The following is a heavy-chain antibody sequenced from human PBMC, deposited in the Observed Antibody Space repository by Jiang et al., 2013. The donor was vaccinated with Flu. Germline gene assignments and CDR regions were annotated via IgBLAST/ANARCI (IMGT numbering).Heavy chain of an antibody. CDR2: ISYDGSYK. J-gene: IGHJ6*02. CDR3: ARTNPRDSGTSYYYYYAMDV. D-gene: IGHD1-26*01. Sequence: VISYDGSYKYYEDSVKGRFTISRDNSKNTLYLQMNSLRPEDTAVYSCARTNPRDSGTSYYYYYAMDVWGQGTTVTVSS. V-gene: IGHV3-30*01.